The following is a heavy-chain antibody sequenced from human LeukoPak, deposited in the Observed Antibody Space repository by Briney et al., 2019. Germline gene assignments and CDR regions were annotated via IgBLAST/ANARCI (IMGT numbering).Heavy chain of an antibody. CDR1: GGTFSSYA. J-gene: IGHJ5*02. Sequence: SVKVSCKASGGTFSSYAISWVRQAPGQGLEWMGGIIPIFGTANYAQKFQGRLTLTRDLSTSTDYMELSSLRSDDTAVYFCARDTSEGDYAWWFDPWGQGTLVTVAS. V-gene: IGHV1-69*05. D-gene: IGHD3-16*01. CDR2: IIPIFGTA. CDR3: ARDTSEGDYAWWFDP.